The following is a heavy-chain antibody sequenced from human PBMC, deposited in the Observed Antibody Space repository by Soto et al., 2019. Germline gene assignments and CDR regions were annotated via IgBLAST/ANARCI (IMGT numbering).Heavy chain of an antibody. CDR2: INHSGNT. J-gene: IGHJ4*02. CDR1: GGSFSGYF. Sequence: SLTCGVYGGSFSGYFWTWVRQPPGKGLEWIGQINHSGNTNYNPSLKSRVTMSVDTSKNQFSLKLTSVTAADTAVHYCARAQLVDFTVLAVATYFDFWGQGALVTVSS. D-gene: IGHD2-15*01. V-gene: IGHV4-34*01. CDR3: ARAQLVDFTVLAVATYFDF.